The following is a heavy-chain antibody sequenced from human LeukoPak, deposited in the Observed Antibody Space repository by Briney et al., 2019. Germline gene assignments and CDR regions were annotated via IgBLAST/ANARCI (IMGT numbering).Heavy chain of an antibody. J-gene: IGHJ5*02. Sequence: SETLSLTCAVYGGSFSGYYWSWLRQPPGKGLEGIGEINHSGSTNYNPSLKSRVTISVDTSKNQFSLKLSSVTAADTAVYYCARGTSGYCSGGSCYSGWFDPWGQGTRVTVPS. V-gene: IGHV4-34*01. CDR3: ARGTSGYCSGGSCYSGWFDP. D-gene: IGHD2-15*01. CDR2: INHSGST. CDR1: GGSFSGYY.